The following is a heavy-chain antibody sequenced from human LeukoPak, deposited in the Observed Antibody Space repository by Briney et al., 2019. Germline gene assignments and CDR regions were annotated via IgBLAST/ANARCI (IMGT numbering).Heavy chain of an antibody. CDR3: AELGITMIGGV. D-gene: IGHD3-10*02. V-gene: IGHV3-23*01. J-gene: IGHJ6*04. CDR1: GFTFSSYG. CDR2: ISGSGGST. Sequence: PGGSLRLSCAASGFTFSSYGMSWVRQAPGKGLEWVSAISGSGGSTYYADSVKGRFTISRDNAKNSLYLQMNSMRAEDTAVYYCAELGITMIGGVWGKGTTVTISS.